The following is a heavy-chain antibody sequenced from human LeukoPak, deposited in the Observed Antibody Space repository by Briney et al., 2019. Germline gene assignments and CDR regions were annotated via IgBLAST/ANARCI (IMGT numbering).Heavy chain of an antibody. Sequence: PSETLSLTCTVSGGAISSGSYYWSWIRQSAGKGLEWIGRIYTSGTTNSNPSLKSRVTISVDTSKNQISMKLSSVTAADTAVYYCAKGAGPPWFDPWGQGTLVTVSS. V-gene: IGHV4-61*02. D-gene: IGHD6-19*01. CDR3: AKGAGPPWFDP. CDR1: GGAISSGSYY. J-gene: IGHJ5*02. CDR2: IYTSGTT.